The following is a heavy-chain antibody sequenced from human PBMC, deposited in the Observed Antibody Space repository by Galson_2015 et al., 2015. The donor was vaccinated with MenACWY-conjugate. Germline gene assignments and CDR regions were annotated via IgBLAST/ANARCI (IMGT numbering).Heavy chain of an antibody. CDR1: GDSVSSHSAA. Sequence: CAISGDSVSSHSAAWNWISQSPSRGLEWLGRTYYRSKWYSDYAVSVKSRIAINVDTSKSQFSLHLNSVTPEDTAVYYCARESGRVFQYWGQGTLVAVSS. J-gene: IGHJ4*02. CDR3: ARESGRVFQY. CDR2: TYYRSKWYS. V-gene: IGHV6-1*01.